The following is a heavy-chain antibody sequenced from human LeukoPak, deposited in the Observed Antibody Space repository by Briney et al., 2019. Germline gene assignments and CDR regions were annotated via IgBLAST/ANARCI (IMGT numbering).Heavy chain of an antibody. Sequence: GGSLRLSCAASGFTFSSYAMSWVRQAPGKGLEWVSAISGSGGSTYYADSVKGRFTISRDNSKNTLYLQMNSLRAEDTAVYYCGRDRVYDSSGYYEYAFDYWGQGILVTVSS. CDR1: GFTFSSYA. CDR2: ISGSGGST. V-gene: IGHV3-23*01. J-gene: IGHJ4*02. CDR3: GRDRVYDSSGYYEYAFDY. D-gene: IGHD3-22*01.